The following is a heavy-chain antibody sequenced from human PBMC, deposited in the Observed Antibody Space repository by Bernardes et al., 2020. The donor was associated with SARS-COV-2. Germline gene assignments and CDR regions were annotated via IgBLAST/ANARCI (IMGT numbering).Heavy chain of an antibody. CDR1: GFTFSSYA. Sequence: GGSLRLSCAASGFTFSSYAMSWVRQAPGKGLEWVSAISGSGGSTYYADSVKGRFTVSRDNSKNTLYLQMNSLRVEDTAVYYCASVMATWDRGLFSNTYYFYGMDVWGQGTTVTVSS. D-gene: IGHD3-10*01. CDR2: ISGSGGST. J-gene: IGHJ6*02. CDR3: ASVMATWDRGLFSNTYYFYGMDV. V-gene: IGHV3-23*01.